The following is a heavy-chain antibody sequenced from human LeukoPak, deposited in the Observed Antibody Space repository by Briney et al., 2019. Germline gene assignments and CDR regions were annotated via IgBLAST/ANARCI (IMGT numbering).Heavy chain of an antibody. D-gene: IGHD3-9*01. Sequence: GGSLRLSCAASGFTFSSYAMHWVRQALGKGLEWVAVISYDGSNKYYADSVKGRFTISRDNSKNTLYLQMNSLRAEDTAVYYCARDYGILTGLAGWGQGTLVTVSS. J-gene: IGHJ4*02. CDR1: GFTFSSYA. CDR3: ARDYGILTGLAG. V-gene: IGHV3-30*04. CDR2: ISYDGSNK.